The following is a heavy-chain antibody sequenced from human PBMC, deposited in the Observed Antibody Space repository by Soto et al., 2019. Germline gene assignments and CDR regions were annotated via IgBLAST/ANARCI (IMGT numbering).Heavy chain of an antibody. D-gene: IGHD2-2*01. CDR3: ARHSGYIVVVPAAITFDY. CDR1: GGSISSSSYY. CDR2: IYYSGST. Sequence: SETLSLTCTVSGGSISSSSYYWGWIRQPPGKGLEWIGSIYYSGSTYYNPSLKSRVTVSVDTSKNQFSLKLSSVTAADTAVYYCARHSGYIVVVPAAITFDYWGQGTLVTVSS. V-gene: IGHV4-39*01. J-gene: IGHJ4*02.